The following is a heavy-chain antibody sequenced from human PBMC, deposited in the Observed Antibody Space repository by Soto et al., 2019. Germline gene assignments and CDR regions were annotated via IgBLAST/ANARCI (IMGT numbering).Heavy chain of an antibody. Sequence: QVHVVQSGAEVKKPGSSVKVTCKAFGGTFNSFGINWVRQAPGQGLEWVGGIIPVFGTTKYAQKFRDRVTIVANGSTSTPYVELSSLTSDGTAVYYWGIRVWGRGGYYLAPWGQGTLVTFSS. CDR3: GIRVWGRGGYYLAP. D-gene: IGHD1-26*01. V-gene: IGHV1-69*01. CDR1: GGTFNSFG. CDR2: IIPVFGTT. J-gene: IGHJ5*02.